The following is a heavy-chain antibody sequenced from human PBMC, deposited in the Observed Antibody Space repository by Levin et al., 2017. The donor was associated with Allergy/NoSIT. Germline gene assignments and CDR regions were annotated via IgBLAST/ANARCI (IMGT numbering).Heavy chain of an antibody. V-gene: IGHV3-21*01. CDR2: ISTSSSYI. CDR1: GFTFSDYS. J-gene: IGHJ5*02. Sequence: GESLKISCVGSGFTFSDYSMNWVRQAPGKGLEWVSSISTSSSYIYYADSVQGRFTISRDNAKKSLFLQMTSLRAEDTAVYYCARDFLREYSLDTSGYHWFDPWGQGTLVTVSS. D-gene: IGHD3-22*01. CDR3: ARDFLREYSLDTSGYHWFDP.